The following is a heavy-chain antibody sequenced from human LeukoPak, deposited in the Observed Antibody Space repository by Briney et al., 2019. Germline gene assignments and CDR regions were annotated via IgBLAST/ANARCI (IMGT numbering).Heavy chain of an antibody. CDR3: ARDAHIWGELLKLGAFDI. D-gene: IGHD1-26*01. CDR1: GYTFTGYY. CDR2: INPNSGGT. J-gene: IGHJ3*02. V-gene: IGHV1-2*02. Sequence: ASVKVSCKASGYTFTGYYMHWVRQAPGQVLEWMGWINPNSGGTNYAQKFQGRVTMTRDTSISTAYMELSRLRSDDTAVYYCARDAHIWGELLKLGAFDIWGQGTMVTVSS.